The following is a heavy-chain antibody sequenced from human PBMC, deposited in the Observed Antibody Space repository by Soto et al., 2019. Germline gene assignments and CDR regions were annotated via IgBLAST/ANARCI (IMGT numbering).Heavy chain of an antibody. CDR1: GGSISPYY. Sequence: SETLSLTCAVSGGSISPYYWPWIRRPPGKGLEWLGYIYFGGTTTYNPSLKSRLTMSLDTSKNQFSLKLTSVAAADTAVYYCARLGGFYQAFDSWGQGALVT. D-gene: IGHD3-22*01. J-gene: IGHJ4*02. CDR3: ARLGGFYQAFDS. V-gene: IGHV4-59*12. CDR2: IYFGGTT.